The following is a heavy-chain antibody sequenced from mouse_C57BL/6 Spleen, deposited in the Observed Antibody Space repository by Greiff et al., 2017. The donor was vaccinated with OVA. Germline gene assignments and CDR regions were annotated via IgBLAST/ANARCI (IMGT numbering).Heavy chain of an antibody. D-gene: IGHD2-5*01. CDR2: FVPEDGET. V-gene: IGHV14-2*01. CDR3: ARWSYYSKGCFDV. J-gene: IGHJ1*03. CDR1: GFNIKDYD. Sequence: EVQLQESGAELVKPGASVKLSCTASGFNIKDYDMLWVKQRTEQRLEWFGRFVPEDGETEYTPRFQVKGTITAYTSSNTDYVQLSSLTSEDTAVYYCARWSYYSKGCFDVWGTGTTVTVSA.